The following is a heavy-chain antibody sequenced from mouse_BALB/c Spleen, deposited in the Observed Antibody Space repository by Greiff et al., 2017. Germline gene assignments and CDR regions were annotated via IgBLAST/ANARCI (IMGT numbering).Heavy chain of an antibody. D-gene: IGHD1-1*01. CDR1: GYAFTNYL. J-gene: IGHJ3*01. V-gene: IGHV1-54*01. CDR3: ARPLGYGSSYQAWFAY. Sequence: QVQLQQSGAELVRPGTSVKVSCKASGYAFTNYLIEWVKQRPGQGLEWIGVINPGSGGTNYNEKFKGKATLTADKSSSTAYMQLSSLTSDDSAVYFGARPLGYGSSYQAWFAYWGQGTLVTVSA. CDR2: INPGSGGT.